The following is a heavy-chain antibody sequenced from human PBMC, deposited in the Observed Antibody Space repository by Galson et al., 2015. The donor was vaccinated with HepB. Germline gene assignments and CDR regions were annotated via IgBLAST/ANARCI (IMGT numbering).Heavy chain of an antibody. CDR2: IDPIDSYI. J-gene: IGHJ3*01. D-gene: IGHD3-3*01. CDR3: TRRQTNYDVLSGPNAFDL. V-gene: IGHV5-10-1*01. CDR1: GFSLRSYW. Sequence: QSGAEVKKPGQSLRISCKTSGFSLRSYWINWVRQTPGKGLEWMGRIDPIDSYINYSPSFQGHVSISVDKSINTAYLQWTSLKASDTAIYYCTRRQTNYDVLSGPNAFDLWGQGTMVTVSS.